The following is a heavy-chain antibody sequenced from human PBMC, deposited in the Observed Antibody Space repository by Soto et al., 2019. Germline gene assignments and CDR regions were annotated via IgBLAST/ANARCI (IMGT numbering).Heavy chain of an antibody. CDR2: IYDNGIT. J-gene: IGHJ6*02. CDR1: GGSISGGRYY. Sequence: QVPLQESGPGLVKPSQTLSLTCNVSGGSISGGRYYWNWIRQHPGKGLEWIGNIYDNGITYYNPSLNSRVIISEDTSKNQFSLRLSSVTAADTAVYYCTRDRGFGMDVWGQGTTVTVSS. CDR3: TRDRGFGMDV. V-gene: IGHV4-31*03.